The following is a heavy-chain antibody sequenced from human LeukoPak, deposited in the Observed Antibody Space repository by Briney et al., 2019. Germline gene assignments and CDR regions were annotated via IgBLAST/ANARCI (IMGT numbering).Heavy chain of an antibody. CDR2: IKSKRDGGTT. J-gene: IGHJ4*02. V-gene: IGHV3-15*01. D-gene: IGHD3-22*01. CDR1: GFTFSNGW. CDR3: ATGYYYDSPGLFDY. Sequence: PGGSLRLSCVVSGFTFSNGWMSWVRQTPGKGLEWVGRIKSKRDGGTTDYAAPVKGRFSISRDDSKSTLYLQMNSLRTEDTAVYYCATGYYYDSPGLFDYWGQGSLVTVSS.